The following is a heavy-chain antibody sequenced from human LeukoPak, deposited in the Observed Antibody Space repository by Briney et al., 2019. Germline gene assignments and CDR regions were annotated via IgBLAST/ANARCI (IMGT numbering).Heavy chain of an antibody. CDR2: IIPIFGTA. CDR1: GGTFSSYA. Sequence: SVKVSCKASGGTFSSYAISWVRQAPGQGLEWMGGIIPIFGTANYAQKFQGRVTITADESTSTAYMELSSLRSEDTAVYYCARVVGPPVGGAFDIWGQGTMVTVSS. D-gene: IGHD1-26*01. V-gene: IGHV1-69*13. J-gene: IGHJ3*02. CDR3: ARVVGPPVGGAFDI.